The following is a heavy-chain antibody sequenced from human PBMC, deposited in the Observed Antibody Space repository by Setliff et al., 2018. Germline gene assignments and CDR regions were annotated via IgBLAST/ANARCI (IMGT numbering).Heavy chain of an antibody. CDR1: GFTFSNYW. CDR2: IYTDGTIT. V-gene: IGHV3-74*01. D-gene: IGHD3-22*01. J-gene: IGHJ6*03. Sequence: GGSLRLSCAASGFTFSNYWMHWVRQAPGKGLVWVSRIYTDGTITSYADSVKGRFTISRDNSRRSVLLQIDSLRVEDTAVYFCARMPTSGYYASPKYYMDVWGKGTTVTVSS. CDR3: ARMPTSGYYASPKYYMDV.